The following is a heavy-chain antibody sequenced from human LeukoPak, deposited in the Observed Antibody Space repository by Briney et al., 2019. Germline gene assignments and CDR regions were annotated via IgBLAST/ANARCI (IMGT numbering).Heavy chain of an antibody. V-gene: IGHV3-48*01. CDR2: ISSSGSMI. CDR3: ARDPESNWGWDLDY. D-gene: IGHD7-27*01. CDR1: GFTFSSYA. Sequence: GGSLRLSCAASGFTFSSYAMNWVRQVPGKGLEWVSHISSSGSMIWYGESVKGRFTISRDSAKNSLHLQMNSLRAEDTAVYYCARDPESNWGWDLDYWGEGTRVTVSS. J-gene: IGHJ4*02.